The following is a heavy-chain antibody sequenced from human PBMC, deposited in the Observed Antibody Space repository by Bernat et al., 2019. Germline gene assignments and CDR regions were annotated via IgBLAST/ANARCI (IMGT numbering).Heavy chain of an antibody. J-gene: IGHJ4*02. D-gene: IGHD3-10*01. V-gene: IGHV3-15*01. Sequence: EVQLVESGGGLVQPGGSLRLSCAASGFTFSNAWMSWVRQAPGKGLEWVGRIKSKTDGGTTDYAAPVKGRFTISRDDSKNTLYLQMNSLKTEDTAVYYCTTETWFGEPTDYWGQGTLVTVSS. CDR1: GFTFSNAW. CDR3: TTETWFGEPTDY. CDR2: IKSKTDGGTT.